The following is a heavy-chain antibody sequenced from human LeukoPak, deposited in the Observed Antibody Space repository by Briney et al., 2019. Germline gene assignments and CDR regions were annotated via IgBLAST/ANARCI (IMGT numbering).Heavy chain of an antibody. D-gene: IGHD2-15*01. J-gene: IGHJ6*02. CDR2: IYYSGST. CDR1: GGSISSGGYY. Sequence: SETLSLTCTVSGGSISSGGYYWSWIRQHPGKGLEWIGYIYYSGSTYYNPSLKSRVTISVDTSKNQFSLKLSSVTAADTAVYYCARDHSGGYYYYGMDVWGQGTTVTVSS. CDR3: ARDHSGGYYYYGMDV. V-gene: IGHV4-31*03.